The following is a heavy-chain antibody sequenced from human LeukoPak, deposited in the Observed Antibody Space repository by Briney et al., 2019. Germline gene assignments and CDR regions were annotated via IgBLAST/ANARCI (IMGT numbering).Heavy chain of an antibody. J-gene: IGHJ4*02. CDR2: IYHSGTT. CDR3: ARKENVYYYFDY. D-gene: IGHD3-10*01. V-gene: IGHV4-28*01. Sequence: SETLSLTCAVSGYSITSSSWWGWIRQPPGEGLEWIGYIYHSGTTYYNPSLQSRVTMSVDTSKNQFSLKLSSVTAVDTAVYYCARKENVYYYFDYWGQGTLVTVSS. CDR1: GYSITSSSW.